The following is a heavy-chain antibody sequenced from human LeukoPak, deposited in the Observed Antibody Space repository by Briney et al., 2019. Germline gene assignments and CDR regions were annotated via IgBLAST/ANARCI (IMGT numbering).Heavy chain of an antibody. J-gene: IGHJ5*02. V-gene: IGHV1-8*01. CDR2: MNPNSGNT. Sequence: ASVKVSCRASGYTFTSYDINWVRQATGQGLEWMGWMNPNSGNTGYAQRFQRRVTMTRNTSISTAYMELSSLRSEDTAVYYCARASRVAAASRWFDPWGQGTLVTVSS. D-gene: IGHD6-13*01. CDR3: ARASRVAAASRWFDP. CDR1: GYTFTSYD.